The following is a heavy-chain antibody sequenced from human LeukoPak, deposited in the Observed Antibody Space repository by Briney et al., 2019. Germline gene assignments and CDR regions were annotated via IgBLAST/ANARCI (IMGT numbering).Heavy chain of an antibody. V-gene: IGHV3-48*04. D-gene: IGHD2-21*01. CDR2: ISSSSSTI. CDR1: GFTFSSYS. Sequence: SGGSLRLSCAASGFTFSSYSMNWVRQAPGKGLEWVSYISSSSSTIYYADSVKGRFTISRDNAKNSLYLQMNSLRAEDTAVYYSARDRVAVIVDDAFDIWGQGTMVTVSS. J-gene: IGHJ3*02. CDR3: ARDRVAVIVDDAFDI.